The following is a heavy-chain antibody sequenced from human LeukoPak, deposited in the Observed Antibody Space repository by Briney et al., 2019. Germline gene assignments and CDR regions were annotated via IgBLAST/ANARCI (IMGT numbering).Heavy chain of an antibody. CDR2: IYYSGST. J-gene: IGHJ3*02. CDR1: GGSVSSGSYY. V-gene: IGHV4-30-4*08. Sequence: TSETLSLTCTVSGGSVSSGSYYWSWIRQPPGKGLEWIGYIYYSGSTYYNPSLKSRVTISVDTSKNQFSLKLSSVTAADTAVYYCARVGYDSSGPDAFDIWGQGTMVTVSS. D-gene: IGHD3-22*01. CDR3: ARVGYDSSGPDAFDI.